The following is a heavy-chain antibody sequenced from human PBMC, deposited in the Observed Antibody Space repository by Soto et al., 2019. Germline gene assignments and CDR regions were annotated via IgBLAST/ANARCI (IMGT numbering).Heavy chain of an antibody. CDR3: ASNLVMSATRGFDN. Sequence: QVQLQESGPGLVKPAGTLSLTCAVSSGSIFSSNLWRWVRQPPGEGLEWIGETRNSGGANYNPSLQRRVPIAAGRANMRFFLELRAATAADAAVYYCASNLVMSATRGFDNWGLGALVTVSS. CDR1: SGSIFSSNL. D-gene: IGHD2-21*02. V-gene: IGHV4-4*02. J-gene: IGHJ4*02. CDR2: TRNSGGA.